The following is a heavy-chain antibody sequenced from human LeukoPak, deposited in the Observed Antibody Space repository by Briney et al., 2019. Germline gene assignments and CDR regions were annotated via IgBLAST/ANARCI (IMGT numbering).Heavy chain of an antibody. D-gene: IGHD1-26*01. Sequence: SETLSLTCTVSGRSLNSFYWSWFRQPPGKGLEGIGWIYYSGTTKYNPSLRSRVTISIDTSKNQFSLKVSSVTAADTAVYYCARHVDGGTFPLDYWGQGSLVSVSS. CDR2: IYYSGTT. J-gene: IGHJ4*02. CDR1: GRSLNSFY. V-gene: IGHV4-59*08. CDR3: ARHVDGGTFPLDY.